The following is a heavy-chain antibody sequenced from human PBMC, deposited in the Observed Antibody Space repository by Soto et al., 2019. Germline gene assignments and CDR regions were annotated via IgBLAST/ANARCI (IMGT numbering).Heavy chain of an antibody. CDR2: IYYSGST. CDR1: SGSVSSYY. Sequence: SETLSLTCAVPSGSVSSYYWSWIRQPPGKGLEWIGYIYYSGSTNYSPSLKSRITISLDTSKNQFSLKVTSVTTADPAGYYCARGETESNYGLRPYYGMDVWGPGTTVTVSS. V-gene: IGHV4-59*02. J-gene: IGHJ6*02. CDR3: ARGETESNYGLRPYYGMDV. D-gene: IGHD4-17*01.